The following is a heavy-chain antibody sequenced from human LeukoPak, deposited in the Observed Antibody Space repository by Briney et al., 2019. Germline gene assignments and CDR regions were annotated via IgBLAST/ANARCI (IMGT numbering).Heavy chain of an antibody. CDR1: GGSITSYY. CDR2: IYYSGST. CDR3: ARVVQVPAVYFDF. Sequence: SETLSLTCAVSGGSITSYYWSWIRQPPGKGLEWIGYIYYSGSTYYNPSLKSRVTISVDMSKNQFSLKLSSVTAADTAVYYCARVVQVPAVYFDFWGQGTLVTVSS. J-gene: IGHJ4*02. V-gene: IGHV4-59*06. D-gene: IGHD2-2*01.